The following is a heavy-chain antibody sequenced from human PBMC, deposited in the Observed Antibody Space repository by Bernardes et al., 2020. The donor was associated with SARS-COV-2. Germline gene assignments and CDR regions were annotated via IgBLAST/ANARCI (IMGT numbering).Heavy chain of an antibody. D-gene: IGHD1-1*01. V-gene: IGHV1-2*02. CDR3: AKGEVEMATVQDALDI. CDR1: GYTFTGYY. J-gene: IGHJ3*02. Sequence: ASVKVSCKASGYTFTGYYMHWVRQAPGRGLEWLGWISPNSCDTDFPQKFQGRVTMTRDTSISTAYMELGRLTSDDTAVYYCAKGEVEMATVQDALDIWGQGTMVTVSS. CDR2: ISPNSCDT.